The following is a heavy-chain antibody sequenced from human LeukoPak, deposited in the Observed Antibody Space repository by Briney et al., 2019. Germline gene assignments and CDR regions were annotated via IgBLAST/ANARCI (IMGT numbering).Heavy chain of an antibody. D-gene: IGHD6-13*01. CDR1: GYTFTGYY. CDR2: INPNSGGT. CDR3: ARDRNSIAAAGNLDY. J-gene: IGHJ4*02. V-gene: IGHV1-2*02. Sequence: ASVKVSCKASGYTFTGYYMHWVRQAPGQGLEWMGWINPNSGGTNYAQKFQGRVTMTRDTSISTAYMELSRLRSDDPAVYYCARDRNSIAAAGNLDYWGQGPLVTVSS.